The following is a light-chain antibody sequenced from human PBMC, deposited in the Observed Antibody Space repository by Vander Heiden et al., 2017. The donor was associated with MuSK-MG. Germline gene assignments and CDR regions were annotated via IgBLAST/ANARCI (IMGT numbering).Light chain of an antibody. CDR1: QSVSSY. Sequence: EIVLTQSPATLSLSPGQRATLSCRASQSVSSYLGWYQQRLGQAPRLLIYDASNRATGIPARFSGSGSGTDFTLTISSLEPEDFAVYYCQQRSNWPITLGQGTRLEIK. J-gene: IGKJ5*01. CDR3: QQRSNWPIT. V-gene: IGKV3-11*01. CDR2: DAS.